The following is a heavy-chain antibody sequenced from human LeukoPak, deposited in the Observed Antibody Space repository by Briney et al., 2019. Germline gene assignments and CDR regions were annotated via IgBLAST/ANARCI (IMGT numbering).Heavy chain of an antibody. J-gene: IGHJ4*02. Sequence: GGCLRLSCAAPGVTFSSYWMHCVRQAPGKGLVWVSRIKIDGSGTGYADSVKGRFTISRDNAKNTLYLQMNSLRADETAVYYCARDSTVSDFDYWGQGTLVTVSS. V-gene: IGHV3-74*01. CDR1: GVTFSSYW. CDR3: ARDSTVSDFDY. CDR2: IKIDGSGT. D-gene: IGHD4-17*01.